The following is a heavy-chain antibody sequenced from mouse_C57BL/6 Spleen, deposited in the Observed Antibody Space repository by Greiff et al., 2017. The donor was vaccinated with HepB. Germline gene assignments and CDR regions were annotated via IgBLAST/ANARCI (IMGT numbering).Heavy chain of an antibody. J-gene: IGHJ2*01. V-gene: IGHV1-58*01. Sequence: DVKLVESGAELVRPGSSVKMSCKTSGYTFTSYGINWVKQRPGQGLEWIGYIYIGNGYTEYNEKFKGKATLTSDTSSSTAYMQLSSLTSEDSAIYFCARWYYGSSHYFDYWGQGTTLTVSS. CDR3: ARWYYGSSHYFDY. CDR1: GYTFTSYG. CDR2: IYIGNGYT. D-gene: IGHD1-1*01.